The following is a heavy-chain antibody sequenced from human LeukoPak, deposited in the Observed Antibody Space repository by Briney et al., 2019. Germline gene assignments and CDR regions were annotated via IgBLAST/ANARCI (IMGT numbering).Heavy chain of an antibody. D-gene: IGHD4-17*01. CDR1: GGSISGYY. Sequence: SETLSLTCTVSGGSISGYYWSWIWQPPGKGLEWIGYIYYSGSTNYNPSLKSRVTISVDTSKNQFSLKLSSVTAADTAVYYCARGGMTTQPFDYWGQGTLVTVSS. J-gene: IGHJ4*02. CDR2: IYYSGST. CDR3: ARGGMTTQPFDY. V-gene: IGHV4-59*01.